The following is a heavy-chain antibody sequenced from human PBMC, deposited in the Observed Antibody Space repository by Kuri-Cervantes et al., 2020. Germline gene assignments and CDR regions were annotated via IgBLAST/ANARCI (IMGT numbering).Heavy chain of an antibody. D-gene: IGHD2-21*02. CDR2: IYYSGST. V-gene: IGHV4-39*07. J-gene: IGHJ3*02. CDR1: GGSISSSSYY. CDR3: ARPCMTVLAGEDAFDI. Sequence: SETLSLTCTVSGGSISSSSYYWGWIRQPPGKGLEWIGSIYYSGSTYYNPSLKSRVTISVDTSKNQFSLKLSSVTAADTAVYYCARPCMTVLAGEDAFDIWGQGTMVTV.